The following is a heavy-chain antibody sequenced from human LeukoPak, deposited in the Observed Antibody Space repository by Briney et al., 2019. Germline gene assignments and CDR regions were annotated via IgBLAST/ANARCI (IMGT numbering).Heavy chain of an antibody. CDR2: ISGSGVST. V-gene: IGHV3-23*01. J-gene: IGHJ4*02. CDR3: AKGDSSGWYGVFDS. D-gene: IGHD6-19*01. Sequence: GGSLRLSCTASGFTFISYAMSWVRQAPGKGLEWVSAISGSGVSTNYADSVKGRFSISRANSKNTLYLQMNSLRAEDTAVYYCAKGDSSGWYGVFDSWGPGTLVTVSS. CDR1: GFTFISYA.